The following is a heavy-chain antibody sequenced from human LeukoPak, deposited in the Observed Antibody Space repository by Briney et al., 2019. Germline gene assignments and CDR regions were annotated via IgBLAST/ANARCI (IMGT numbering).Heavy chain of an antibody. CDR3: ARDQRPSCLGGICYSGDY. J-gene: IGHJ4*02. CDR1: GGTFHSYI. D-gene: IGHD2-15*01. V-gene: IGHV1-69*01. CDR2: IVPIIGTA. Sequence: SVKVSCKASGGTFHSYIVTWVRQAPGQGLEWMGGIVPIIGTANYAQKFQGRVTITADDSTSTAYMELRSLRSEDTAVYYCARDQRPSCLGGICYSGDYWGQGTLVTVTS.